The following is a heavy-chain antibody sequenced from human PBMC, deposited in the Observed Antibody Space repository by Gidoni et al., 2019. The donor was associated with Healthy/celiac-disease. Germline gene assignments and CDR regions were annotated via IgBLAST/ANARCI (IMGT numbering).Heavy chain of an antibody. J-gene: IGHJ6*02. CDR2: ISSSYSYI. CDR1: GFTFSSYS. CDR3: ARTSSGYDFDPDMDV. Sequence: VKLVESGGGLVTPGGSLRLSGAASGFTFSSYSMNWVCQAPGKGLEWVSAISSSYSYIYYADSVKGRFTISRDNAKNSLYLQMNSLRAEDTAVYYCARTSSGYDFDPDMDVWGQGTTVTVSS. D-gene: IGHD5-12*01. V-gene: IGHV3-21*01.